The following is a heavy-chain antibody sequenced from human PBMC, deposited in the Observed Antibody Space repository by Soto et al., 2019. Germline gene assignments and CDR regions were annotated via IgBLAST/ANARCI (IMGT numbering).Heavy chain of an antibody. Sequence: TLSLTCDVSGGYISSGGYSWSWIRQPPGKGLEWIGYIYHSGSTYYNPSLKSRVTISVDRSKNQFSLKLSPVTAADTAVYYCARVPGPWGQGTLVTVSS. J-gene: IGHJ5*02. V-gene: IGHV4-30-2*01. CDR3: ARVPGP. CDR1: GGYISSGGYS. CDR2: IYHSGST. D-gene: IGHD7-27*01.